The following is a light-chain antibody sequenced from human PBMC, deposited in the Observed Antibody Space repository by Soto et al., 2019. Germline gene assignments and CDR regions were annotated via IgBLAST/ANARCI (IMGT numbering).Light chain of an antibody. J-gene: IGLJ2*01. CDR2: EGS. V-gene: IGLV2-23*01. CDR1: STDVGSHDL. Sequence: QSVLAQPASVSGSPVQSITIACTGISTDVGSHDLVSGYKHPPGNAPKLIIYEGSKRPSGVSNRFSGSKSGNTASLIISWLPSEAEADYYCCSYAGSSALLFGGGTKLTVL. CDR3: CSYAGSSALL.